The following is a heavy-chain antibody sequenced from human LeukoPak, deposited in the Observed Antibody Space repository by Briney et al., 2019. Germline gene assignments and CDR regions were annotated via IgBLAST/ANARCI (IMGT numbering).Heavy chain of an antibody. J-gene: IGHJ6*03. CDR3: ARCGEVITFGGVIVPHYYMDV. D-gene: IGHD3-16*02. CDR1: GFTFSSYS. CDR2: ISSSSSYI. Sequence: GGSLRLSCAASGFTFSSYSMNWVRQAPGKGLEWVSSISSSSSYIYYADSVTGRFTISRDNAKNSLYLQMNSLRAEDTAVYYCARCGEVITFGGVIVPHYYMDVWGKGTTVTVSS. V-gene: IGHV3-21*01.